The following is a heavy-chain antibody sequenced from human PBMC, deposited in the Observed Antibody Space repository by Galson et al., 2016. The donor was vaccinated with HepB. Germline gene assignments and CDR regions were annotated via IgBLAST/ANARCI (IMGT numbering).Heavy chain of an antibody. J-gene: IGHJ4*02. D-gene: IGHD7-27*01. CDR2: ISGSGSLP. CDR3: ARDHNWGFDY. Sequence: SLRLSCAGSEFTFSSYGLSWVRQAPGKGLEWVSGISGSGSLPYYADSVQGRFTISRDSAKNSLYLQMHSLRAEDTAVYYCARDHNWGFDYWGQGTLVTVSS. CDR1: EFTFSSYG. V-gene: IGHV3-48*01.